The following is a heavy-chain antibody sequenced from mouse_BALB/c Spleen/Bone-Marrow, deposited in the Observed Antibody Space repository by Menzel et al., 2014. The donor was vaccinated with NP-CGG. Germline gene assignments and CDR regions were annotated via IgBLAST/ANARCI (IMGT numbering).Heavy chain of an antibody. CDR3: AALARCAFDY. J-gene: IGHJ2*01. Sequence: EVTLVESGTVLARPGAAVKMSCKASGYTFSNNWMHWVKQRPGQGLEWIGTIYPGNSDTTYNQKFKGKAKLTAVTSTSTAYMRLSSLTNEDSADYYCAALARCAFDYWGQGTTLTVSS. D-gene: IGHD3-1*01. CDR1: GYTFSNNW. V-gene: IGHV1-5*01. CDR2: IYPGNSDT.